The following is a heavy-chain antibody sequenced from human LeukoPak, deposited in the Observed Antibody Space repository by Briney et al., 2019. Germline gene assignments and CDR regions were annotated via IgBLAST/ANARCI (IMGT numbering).Heavy chain of an antibody. J-gene: IGHJ4*01. CDR1: GASFSSNY. D-gene: IGHD6-6*01. CDR3: ARENVATIAARSLDY. Sequence: SETLSLTCTVSGASFSSNYWSWIRQPAGKGLEWIGRIQTSGSTNYNPSLKSRVTMSVDTSRNHFSLNLSSVTAADTAVYYCARENVATIAARSLDYWGQGTLVTVSS. CDR2: IQTSGST. V-gene: IGHV4-4*07.